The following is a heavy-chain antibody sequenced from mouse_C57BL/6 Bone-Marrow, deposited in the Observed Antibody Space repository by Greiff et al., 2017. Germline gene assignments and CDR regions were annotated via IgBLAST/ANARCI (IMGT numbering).Heavy chain of an antibody. Sequence: EVQLQESGPELVKPGASVKISCKASGYSFTDYNMNWVKQSNGKSLEWNGVINPNYGTTSYNQKFKGKDTLTVDQSSSTAYMQLNSLTSEDSAVDYCASTYDGYYAWFAYWGQGTLVTVSA. CDR3: ASTYDGYYAWFAY. D-gene: IGHD2-3*01. CDR1: GYSFTDYN. V-gene: IGHV1-39*01. CDR2: INPNYGTT. J-gene: IGHJ3*01.